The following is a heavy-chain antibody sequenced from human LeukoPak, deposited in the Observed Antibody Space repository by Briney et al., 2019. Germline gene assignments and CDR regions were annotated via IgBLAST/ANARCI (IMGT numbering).Heavy chain of an antibody. Sequence: SVKVSCKASGYTFTGYYMHWVRQAPGEGLEWMGWINPNSGGTNYEQKFQGRVTMTRDTSISTAYMELSRLRSDDTAVYYCARVLNDSSGYNYPYWGQGTLVTVSS. CDR3: ARVLNDSSGYNYPY. CDR1: GYTFTGYY. D-gene: IGHD3-22*01. V-gene: IGHV1-2*02. J-gene: IGHJ4*02. CDR2: INPNSGGT.